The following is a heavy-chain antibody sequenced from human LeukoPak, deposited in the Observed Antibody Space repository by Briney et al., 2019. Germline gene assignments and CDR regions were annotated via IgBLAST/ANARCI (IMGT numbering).Heavy chain of an antibody. J-gene: IGHJ6*03. Sequence: GGSLRLSCAASGFTFSDYYMSWIRQAPGKGLEWVSYISSSGSTIYYADSVKGRFTISRDNAKNSLYLQMNSLRAEDTAVYYCARDRHSSGAYYYYYYMDVWGKGTTVTVSS. CDR1: GFTFSDYY. CDR3: ARDRHSSGAYYYYYYMDV. D-gene: IGHD2-15*01. V-gene: IGHV3-11*04. CDR2: ISSSGSTI.